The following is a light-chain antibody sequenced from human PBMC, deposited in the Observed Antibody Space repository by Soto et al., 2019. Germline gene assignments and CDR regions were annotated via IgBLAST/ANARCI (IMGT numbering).Light chain of an antibody. Sequence: IGLTPTPSTQSLSPGERATPPCRASQSVSSNYLAWYQQKPGQAPRLLIYDASNRATGIPARFSGSGSETDFTLTISRLEPEDFAVYYCQQYGSSRTFGQGTKVDIK. CDR1: QSVSSNY. V-gene: IGKV3-20*01. CDR3: QQYGSSRT. CDR2: DAS. J-gene: IGKJ1*01.